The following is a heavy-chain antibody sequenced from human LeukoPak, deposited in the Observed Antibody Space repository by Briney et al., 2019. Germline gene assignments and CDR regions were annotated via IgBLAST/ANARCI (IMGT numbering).Heavy chain of an antibody. CDR2: IYYSGST. D-gene: IGHD3-10*01. CDR1: GGSISSYY. Sequence: SETLSLTCTASGGSISSYYWSWIRQPPGKGLEWIGYIYYSGSTNYNPSLKSRVTISVDTSKNQFSLKLSSVTAADTAVYYCARYAVRGVYYGMDVWGQGTTVTVSS. V-gene: IGHV4-59*01. CDR3: ARYAVRGVYYGMDV. J-gene: IGHJ6*02.